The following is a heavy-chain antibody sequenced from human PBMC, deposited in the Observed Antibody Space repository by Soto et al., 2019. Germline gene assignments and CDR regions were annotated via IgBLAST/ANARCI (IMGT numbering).Heavy chain of an antibody. CDR1: GFRFNEYE. J-gene: IGHJ4*02. CDR2: INSGGSLI. V-gene: IGHV3-48*03. D-gene: IGHD3-10*01. Sequence: EVQLVESGGGLVQPGGSLRLSCVGSGFRFNEYEINWVRQAPGKGLEWIAYINSGGSLIYYAASVKGRFTISRDNYKDSVYPQMNSLRADDTALYYCAREPSYGQSATIVGEFWGQGTLVTVSS. CDR3: AREPSYGQSATIVGEF.